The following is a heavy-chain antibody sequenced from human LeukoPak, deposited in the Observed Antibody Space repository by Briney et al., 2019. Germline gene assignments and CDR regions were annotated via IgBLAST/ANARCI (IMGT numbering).Heavy chain of an antibody. Sequence: KSSQTLSLTCTVSGGSISSGDYYWSWIRQPPGKGLEWIGYIYYSGSTYYNPSLKSRVTISVDTSKNQFSLKLSSVTAADTAVYYCARRTAGYCSGGSCYSDAFDIWGQGTVVTVSS. D-gene: IGHD2-15*01. J-gene: IGHJ3*02. V-gene: IGHV4-30-4*01. CDR2: IYYSGST. CDR1: GGSISSGDYY. CDR3: ARRTAGYCSGGSCYSDAFDI.